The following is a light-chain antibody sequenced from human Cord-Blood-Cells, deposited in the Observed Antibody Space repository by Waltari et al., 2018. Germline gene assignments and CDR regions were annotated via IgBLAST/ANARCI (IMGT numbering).Light chain of an antibody. CDR2: GAS. J-gene: IGKJ1*01. CDR3: QQYGSSPPWT. CDR1: QSVSSSY. Sequence: EIVFTLSLGPLSLSPGERVALSCRASQSVSSSYLAWYQQKPGQAPRLLIYGASSRGTGIPDRFSGSGSGTDFTLTISRLEPEDVAVYYCQQYGSSPPWTFGQGTKVEIK. V-gene: IGKV3-20*01.